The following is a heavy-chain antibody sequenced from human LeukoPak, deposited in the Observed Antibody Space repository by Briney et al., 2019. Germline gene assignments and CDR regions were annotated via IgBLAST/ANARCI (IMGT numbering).Heavy chain of an antibody. CDR1: GYTFTGYY. CDR3: ARGKTMTTVTT. D-gene: IGHD4-17*01. Sequence: ASVKVSCKASGYTFTGYYMHWVRQAPGQGLEWMGRINPNSGGTNYPQTFRGRVTVTKDTSISTAYMELSSLRSDDTAVYYCARGKTMTTVTTWGQGTLVTASS. CDR2: INPNSGGT. J-gene: IGHJ5*02. V-gene: IGHV1-2*06.